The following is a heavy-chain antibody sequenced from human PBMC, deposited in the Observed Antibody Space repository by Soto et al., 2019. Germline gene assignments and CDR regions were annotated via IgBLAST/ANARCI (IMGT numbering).Heavy chain of an antibody. J-gene: IGHJ3*02. CDR3: ARHAADPFGIAFDI. D-gene: IGHD3-10*01. Sequence: TSETLSLTCTVSGGSISSYYWSWIRQPPGKGLEWIGYIYYSGSTNYNPSLKSRVTISVDTSKNQFSLKLSSVTAADTAVYYCARHAADPFGIAFDIWGQGTMVTVSS. CDR1: GGSISSYY. CDR2: IYYSGST. V-gene: IGHV4-59*08.